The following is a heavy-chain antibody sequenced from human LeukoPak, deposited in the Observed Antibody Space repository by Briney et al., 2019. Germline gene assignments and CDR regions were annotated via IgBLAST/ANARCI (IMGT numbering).Heavy chain of an antibody. J-gene: IGHJ4*02. CDR2: IYHSGST. CDR3: ARNGPPGSLYSSGWYVGY. D-gene: IGHD6-19*01. V-gene: IGHV4-38-2*02. CDR1: GYSISSGYY. Sequence: NPSETLSLTCTVSGYSISSGYYWGWIRQPPGKGLEWIGSIYHSGSTYYNPSLKSRVTISVDTSKNQFSLKLSSVTAADTAVYYCARNGPPGSLYSSGWYVGYWGQGTLVTVSS.